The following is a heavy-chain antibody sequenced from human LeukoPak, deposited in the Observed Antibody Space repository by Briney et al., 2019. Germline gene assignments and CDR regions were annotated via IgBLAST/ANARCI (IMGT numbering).Heavy chain of an antibody. V-gene: IGHV4-59*12. D-gene: IGHD3-16*01. CDR3: ARGTLRGSNGAYGMDV. CDR2: IYDSGTT. Sequence: SETLSLTCSVSGGSTSGYFWSWIRQPPGKGLEWIGYIYDSGTTKYNPSLEGRVTISLDTSKNQFSLKLISVTAADTAVYFCARGTLRGSNGAYGMDVWGQGTTVTVSS. CDR1: GGSTSGYF. J-gene: IGHJ6*02.